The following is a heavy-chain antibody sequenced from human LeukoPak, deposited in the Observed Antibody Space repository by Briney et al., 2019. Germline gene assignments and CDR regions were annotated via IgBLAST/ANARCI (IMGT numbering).Heavy chain of an antibody. J-gene: IGHJ3*02. V-gene: IGHV4-30-4*01. Sequence: PSETLSLTCTVSGGSISSGDYYWSWIRQPPGKGLEWIGYIYYSGNTYYNPSLKSRVTISVDTSKNQFSLKLSSVTAADTAVYYCASYTIRDAFDIWGQGTMVTVSS. CDR2: IYYSGNT. CDR3: ASYTIRDAFDI. CDR1: GGSISSGDYY. D-gene: IGHD2-2*02.